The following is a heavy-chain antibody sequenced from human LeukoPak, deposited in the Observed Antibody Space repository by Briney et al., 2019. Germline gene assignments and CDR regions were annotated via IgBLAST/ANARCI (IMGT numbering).Heavy chain of an antibody. V-gene: IGHV3-23*01. CDR3: AKAGIGVVGYFDY. CDR2: IRGSGGGT. J-gene: IGHJ4*02. CDR1: GFTFSSSS. Sequence: GGSLRLSCAASGFTFSSSSMSWVRQAPGKGLEWVSAIRGSGGGTYHADSVKGRFTISRDNSKNTLYLQMNSLRDEDTALYYCAKAGIGVVGYFDYWGQGTLVTVSS. D-gene: IGHD6-19*01.